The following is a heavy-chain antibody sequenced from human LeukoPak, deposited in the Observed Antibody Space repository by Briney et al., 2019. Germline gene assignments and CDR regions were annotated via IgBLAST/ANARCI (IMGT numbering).Heavy chain of an antibody. D-gene: IGHD5-18*01. Sequence: GESLKISCKGSGYSFTSYWIGWVRQVPGKGLEWMGIIYPGDSDTRYSPSFQGQVTISADKSISTAYLQWSSLKASDTAMYYCASQLGYSYGLNYFDYWGQGTLVTVSS. CDR3: ASQLGYSYGLNYFDY. J-gene: IGHJ4*02. CDR1: GYSFTSYW. V-gene: IGHV5-51*01. CDR2: IYPGDSDT.